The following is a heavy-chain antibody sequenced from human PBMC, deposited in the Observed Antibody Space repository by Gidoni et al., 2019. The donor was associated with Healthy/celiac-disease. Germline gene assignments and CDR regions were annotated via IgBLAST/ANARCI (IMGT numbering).Heavy chain of an antibody. CDR2: ISWNSGSI. D-gene: IGHD3-10*01. Sequence: CAASGFTFDDYAMHWVRQAPGKGLEWVSGISWNSGSIGYADSVKGRFTISRDNAKNSLYLQMNSLRAEDTALYYCAKDFGGGFGAFVGRLFDYWGQGTLVTVSS. V-gene: IGHV3-9*01. CDR3: AKDFGGGFGAFVGRLFDY. J-gene: IGHJ4*02. CDR1: GFTFDDYA.